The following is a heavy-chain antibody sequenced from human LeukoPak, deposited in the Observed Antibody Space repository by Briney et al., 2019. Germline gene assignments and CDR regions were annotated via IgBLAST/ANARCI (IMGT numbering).Heavy chain of an antibody. CDR3: ARGRGWFDY. D-gene: IGHD6-19*01. J-gene: IGHJ4*02. CDR1: GFTFSSYG. V-gene: IGHV3-30*03. CDR2: ISYDGSNK. Sequence: GRSLRLSCAASGFTFSSYGMHWVRQAPGKGLEWVAVISYDGSNKYYADSVKGRFTISRDNSKNTLYLQMNSLRAEDTAVYYCARGRGWFDYWGQGTLVTVSS.